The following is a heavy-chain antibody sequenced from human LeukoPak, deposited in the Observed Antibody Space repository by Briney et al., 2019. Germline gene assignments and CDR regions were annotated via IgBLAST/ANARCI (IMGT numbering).Heavy chain of an antibody. CDR3: ARRTNGTGHFDY. D-gene: IGHD1-1*01. CDR2: IYYRGST. V-gene: IGHV4-59*08. CDR1: GGSISIYY. Sequence: SETLSLTCTVSGGSISIYYGSWIRQPPGKGLESIAYIYYRGSTNYNPSLKSRVTISVDTSKNQFSLKLSSVTAADTAVYYCARRTNGTGHFDYWGKGTLVTVSS. J-gene: IGHJ4*02.